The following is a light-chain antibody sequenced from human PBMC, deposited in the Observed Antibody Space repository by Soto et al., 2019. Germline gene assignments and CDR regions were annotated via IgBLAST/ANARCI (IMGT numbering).Light chain of an antibody. CDR3: CSYIGHNSWV. Sequence: QSVLTQPASVSGSPGQSITVSCTGTSSDVGTYNLVSWYQQHPGKGPKLIVYEVNKRPSGVSDRFSGSKSGNSASPTISGLQAEDEADYYCCSYIGHNSWVFGGGTKLTVL. CDR2: EVN. CDR1: SSDVGTYNL. V-gene: IGLV2-23*02. J-gene: IGLJ3*02.